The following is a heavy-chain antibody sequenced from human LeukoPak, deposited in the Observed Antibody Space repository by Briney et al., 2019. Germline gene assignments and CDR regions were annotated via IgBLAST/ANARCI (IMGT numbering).Heavy chain of an antibody. D-gene: IGHD5-12*01. Sequence: PSEALSLTCTVSGGSISNYYWNWIRQPPGKGLEWVGYIYYSGSTNYNPSLKSRLTISVDTSKNRISLTLNSVTAADTAVYYCARHYDGLDFWGQGTLVTVSS. V-gene: IGHV4-59*08. CDR2: IYYSGST. J-gene: IGHJ4*02. CDR3: ARHYDGLDF. CDR1: GGSISNYY.